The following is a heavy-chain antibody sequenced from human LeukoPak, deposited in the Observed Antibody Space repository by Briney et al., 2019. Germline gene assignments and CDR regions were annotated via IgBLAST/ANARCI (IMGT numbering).Heavy chain of an antibody. V-gene: IGHV3-21*05. Sequence: GGSLRLSCAASGFTFSLYAMNWVRQAPGKGLEWISYINSGGDDIHYAASVRGRFTISRDDARNTLYLQLSSLRAEDTAVYYCARDTIQPGIIDDWGQGTLVTVSS. CDR3: ARDTIQPGIIDD. CDR1: GFTFSLYA. J-gene: IGHJ4*02. CDR2: INSGGDDI. D-gene: IGHD2-2*01.